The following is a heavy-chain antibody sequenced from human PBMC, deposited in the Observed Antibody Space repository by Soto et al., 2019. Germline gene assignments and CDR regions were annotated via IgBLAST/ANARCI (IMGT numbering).Heavy chain of an antibody. CDR2: ISAYNGNT. D-gene: IGHD3-3*01. CDR3: ARTWTDFWSGYYHFDY. J-gene: IGHJ4*02. V-gene: IGHV1-18*01. CDR1: GYTFTSSG. Sequence: VASVKVSCKASGYTFTSSGISLVRQAPGQGLEWMGWISAYNGNTNYAQKLQVRVTMTTDTSTGTAYIDLRVLRSDDTAVYYCARTWTDFWSGYYHFDYWDQQTLFTVSS.